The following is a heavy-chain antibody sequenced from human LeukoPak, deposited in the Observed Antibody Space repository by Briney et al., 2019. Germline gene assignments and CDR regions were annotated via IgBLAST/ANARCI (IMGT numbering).Heavy chain of an antibody. CDR3: ARASRIVGATFDY. CDR1: GFTFSSYA. J-gene: IGHJ4*02. CDR2: ISGSGDST. V-gene: IGHV3-23*01. Sequence: GGSLRLSCAASGFTFSSYAMSWVRQAPGKGLEWVSAISGSGDSTYYADSVKGRFTISRDNAKNSLYLQMNSLRAEDTAVYYCARASRIVGATFDYWGQGTLVTVSS. D-gene: IGHD1-26*01.